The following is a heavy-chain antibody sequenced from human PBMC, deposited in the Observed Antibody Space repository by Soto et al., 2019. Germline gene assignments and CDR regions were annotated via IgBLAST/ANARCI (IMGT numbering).Heavy chain of an antibody. Sequence: ASVKVSCKASGYTFSSYGISWVRQAPGQGLEWMGWISAYNGNTKYAQKYQGRVTMTTDTSTSTAYMEMRSLRSDDTAVYYCASGVDLPTAMVIGGYYYSGMDVWGQGTTVTVSS. CDR3: ASGVDLPTAMVIGGYYYSGMDV. J-gene: IGHJ6*02. CDR2: ISAYNGNT. D-gene: IGHD5-18*01. CDR1: GYTFSSYG. V-gene: IGHV1-18*01.